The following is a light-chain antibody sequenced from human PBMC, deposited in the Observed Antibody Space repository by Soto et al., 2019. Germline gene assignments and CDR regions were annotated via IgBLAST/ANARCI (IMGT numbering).Light chain of an antibody. CDR3: QSYDSSLSGWV. J-gene: IGLJ3*02. Sequence: QSVLTQPPSVSGAPGQRVTISCTGSSSNIGAGYDVHWYQQLPGTAPKLLIYGNSNRPSRVPDRSSGSKSGTSASLAITGLQAEDEADYYCQSYDSSLSGWVFGGGTKLTVL. CDR2: GNS. V-gene: IGLV1-40*01. CDR1: SSNIGAGYD.